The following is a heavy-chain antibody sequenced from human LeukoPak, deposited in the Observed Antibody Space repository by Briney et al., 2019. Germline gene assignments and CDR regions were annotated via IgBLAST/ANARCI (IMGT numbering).Heavy chain of an antibody. CDR2: ISYDGSNK. V-gene: IGHV3-30*18. J-gene: IGHJ6*02. CDR1: GFTFSSYG. D-gene: IGHD3-3*01. CDR3: AKDKDFWSGYYRGLPYYYGMDV. Sequence: GGSLRLSCAASGFTFSSYGMHWVRQAPGKGLEWVAVISYDGSNKYYADSVKGRFTISRDNAKNTLFLQMNSLRAEDTAVYYCAKDKDFWSGYYRGLPYYYGMDVWGQGTTVTVSS.